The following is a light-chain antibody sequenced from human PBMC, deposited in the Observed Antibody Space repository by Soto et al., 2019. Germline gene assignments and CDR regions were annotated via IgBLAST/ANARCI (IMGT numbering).Light chain of an antibody. CDR2: GAS. J-gene: IGKJ1*01. V-gene: IGKV3-20*01. Sequence: EIVLTQSPGTLSLSPGDGATLSYRASQSVGSSYLAWYQQKPGQAPRLLIYGASSRATGIPDRFSGGGSGTDFTLTISRLEPEDVAVYYCQQYDNSPWTFGQGTKVEIK. CDR3: QQYDNSPWT. CDR1: QSVGSSY.